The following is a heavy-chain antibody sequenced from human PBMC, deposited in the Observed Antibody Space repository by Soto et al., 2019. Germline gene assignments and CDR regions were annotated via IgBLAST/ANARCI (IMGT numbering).Heavy chain of an antibody. Sequence: QVQLVQSGAEVKEPGSSVNVSCKTSGGTFGNTAVTWVRQAPGQGLEWIGGIVPMFGTANYAQKFRGRVTTTADESPSTAHMELSSLRSDDTAVYYCARDGDPGYSFWSGPLGGGRFDPWGQGTLVTVSS. D-gene: IGHD3-3*01. V-gene: IGHV1-69*12. CDR2: IVPMFGTA. J-gene: IGHJ5*02. CDR1: GGTFGNTA. CDR3: ARDGDPGYSFWSGPLGGGRFDP.